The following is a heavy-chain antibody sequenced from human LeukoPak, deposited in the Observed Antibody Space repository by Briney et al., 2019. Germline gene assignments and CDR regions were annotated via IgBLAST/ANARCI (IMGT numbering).Heavy chain of an antibody. J-gene: IGHJ4*02. CDR1: GFTFSGSG. V-gene: IGHV3-30*18. Sequence: PGGSLRLSCAASGFTFSGSGIHWVRQAPGKGLEWVAVISYDGRNKHYADSVKGRFTISRDNSKNTLYLQMNSLTAEDTAMYYCAKDAQVRGVINGFDYWGQGTLVTVSS. CDR2: ISYDGRNK. CDR3: AKDAQVRGVINGFDY. D-gene: IGHD3-10*01.